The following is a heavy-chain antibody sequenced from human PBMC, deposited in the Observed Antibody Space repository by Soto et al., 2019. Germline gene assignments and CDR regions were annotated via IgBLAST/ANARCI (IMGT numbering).Heavy chain of an antibody. CDR1: GYSFTSYW. CDR2: IYPGDSGT. D-gene: IGHD2-8*01. J-gene: IGHJ3*02. Sequence: GESLKISCKGSGYSFTSYWIGWVRQMPGKGLEWMGIIYPGDSGTRYSPSFQGQVTISADKSISTAYLQWSSLKASDTAMYYCARPYCTNGVWPHDAFDIWGQGTMVTASS. CDR3: ARPYCTNGVWPHDAFDI. V-gene: IGHV5-51*01.